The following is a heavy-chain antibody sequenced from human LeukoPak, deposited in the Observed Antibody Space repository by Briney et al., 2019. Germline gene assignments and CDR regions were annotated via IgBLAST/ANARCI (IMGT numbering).Heavy chain of an antibody. CDR1: GFTFSSYS. CDR3: AREGNTATLDY. V-gene: IGHV3-21*01. D-gene: IGHD5-18*01. Sequence: GGSLRLSCAASGFTFSSYSMNWVRQAPGKGLEWVSSISSGSSYIYYADSVKGRFTISRDNAKNSLYLQMNSLRAEDTAVYYCAREGNTATLDYWGQGTLVTVSS. CDR2: ISSGSSYI. J-gene: IGHJ4*02.